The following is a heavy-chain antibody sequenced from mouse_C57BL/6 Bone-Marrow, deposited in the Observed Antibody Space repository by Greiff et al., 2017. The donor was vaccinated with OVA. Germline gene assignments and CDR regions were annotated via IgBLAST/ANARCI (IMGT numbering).Heavy chain of an antibody. Sequence: QVQLQQSGPELVKPGASVKISCKASGYAFSSSWMNWVKQRPGKGLEWIGRIYPGDGDTNYNGKFKGKATLTADKSSSTAYMQLSSLTSEDSAVYYCARSGVYYGIYLYFDVWGTGTTVTVSS. CDR2: IYPGDGDT. J-gene: IGHJ1*03. V-gene: IGHV1-82*01. D-gene: IGHD2-1*01. CDR3: ARSGVYYGIYLYFDV. CDR1: GYAFSSSW.